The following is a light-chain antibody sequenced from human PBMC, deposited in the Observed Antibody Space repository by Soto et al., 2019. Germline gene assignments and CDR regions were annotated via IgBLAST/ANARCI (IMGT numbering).Light chain of an antibody. CDR1: QGIIND. J-gene: IGKJ1*01. CDR3: LQDFNSPPT. V-gene: IGKV1-6*01. CDR2: DAS. Sequence: AIQMTQSPSSLSASVGDRVTIPCRASQGIINDLVWYQQKPGKAPKLLIYDASGLQSGVPSRFSGSGSGTDFTLTISSLQPEDFATYYCLQDFNSPPTFGQGTKVDI.